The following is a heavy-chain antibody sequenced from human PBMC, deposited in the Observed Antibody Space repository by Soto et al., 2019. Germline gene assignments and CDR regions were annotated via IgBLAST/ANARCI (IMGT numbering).Heavy chain of an antibody. V-gene: IGHV3-74*01. Sequence: GGAPRISLAAPGFTFRNYWMQWVRQAPGKGLVWVSWINSDGSSTSYADSVKGRFTISRDNAKNTLYLQMNSLRAEDTAVYYCASGGSSLNFDSWGQGTLVTVSS. CDR1: GFTFRNYW. CDR3: ASGGSSLNFDS. J-gene: IGHJ4*02. D-gene: IGHD6-6*01. CDR2: INSDGSST.